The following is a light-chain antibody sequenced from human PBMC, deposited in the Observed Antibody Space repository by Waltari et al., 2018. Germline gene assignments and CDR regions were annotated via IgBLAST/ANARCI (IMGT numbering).Light chain of an antibody. J-gene: IGLJ3*02. V-gene: IGLV2-14*01. CDR2: DVR. CDR3: SSYTSSSTWV. CDR1: SSDVGGYNY. Sequence: QSALTQPASVSGSPGQSITISCTGTSSDVGGYNYVSWYQQHPGKAPKRMIYDVRKRPSGVSNRFSGSTSGNTASLTISGLQAEDEADYYCSSYTSSSTWVFGGGTKLTVL.